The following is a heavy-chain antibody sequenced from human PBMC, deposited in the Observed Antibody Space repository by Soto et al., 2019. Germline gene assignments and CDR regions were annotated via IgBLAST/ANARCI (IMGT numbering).Heavy chain of an antibody. CDR3: ARGQGAAIGDYYYHGMDV. CDR1: GYSFTSYW. Sequence: PGESLKISCKGSGYSFTSYWISWVRQMPGKGLEWMGRIDPSDSYTNYSPSFQGHVTISADKSISTAYLQWSSLKPEDTAVYYWARGQGAAIGDYYYHGMDVWGQGTTVTVSS. J-gene: IGHJ6*02. D-gene: IGHD2-2*02. V-gene: IGHV5-10-1*01. CDR2: IDPSDSYT.